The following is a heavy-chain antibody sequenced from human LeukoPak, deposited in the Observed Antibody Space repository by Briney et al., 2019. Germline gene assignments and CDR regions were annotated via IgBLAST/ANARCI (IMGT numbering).Heavy chain of an antibody. Sequence: PGGSLRLSCVASGITFSSYSMNWVRQAPGKGLEWVSYISSFSGTINYADSVKGRFTISRDNAKNSLYLQMNSLRAEDTAVYYCAREDLLRSAFDIWGQGTMVTVSS. CDR3: AREDLLRSAFDI. D-gene: IGHD1-26*01. J-gene: IGHJ3*02. V-gene: IGHV3-48*04. CDR2: ISSFSGTI. CDR1: GITFSSYS.